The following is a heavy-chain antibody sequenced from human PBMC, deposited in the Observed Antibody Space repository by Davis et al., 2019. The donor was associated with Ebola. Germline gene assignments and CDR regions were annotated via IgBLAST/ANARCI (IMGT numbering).Heavy chain of an antibody. D-gene: IGHD3-3*01. Sequence: GESLKISCAASGFTFSSYAMSWVRQAPGKGLEWVSAISGSGGSTYYADSVKGRFTISRDNSKNTLYLQMNSLRAEDTAVYYCAKGGRFLEWLLYNYWGQGTLVTVSS. CDR1: GFTFSSYA. J-gene: IGHJ4*02. CDR2: ISGSGGST. V-gene: IGHV3-23*01. CDR3: AKGGRFLEWLLYNY.